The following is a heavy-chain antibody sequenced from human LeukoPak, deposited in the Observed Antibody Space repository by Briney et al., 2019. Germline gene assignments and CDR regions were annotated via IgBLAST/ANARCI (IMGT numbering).Heavy chain of an antibody. CDR3: AKDIEQQLVWGNNWFDP. CDR2: ISWNSGSI. Sequence: GGSLRLSCAASGFTFDDYAMHWVRQAPGKGLEWVSGISWNSGSIGYADSVKGRFTISRDNAKNSLYLQMNSLRAEDTALYYCAKDIEQQLVWGNNWFDPWGQGTLVTVSS. J-gene: IGHJ5*02. V-gene: IGHV3-9*01. D-gene: IGHD6-13*01. CDR1: GFTFDDYA.